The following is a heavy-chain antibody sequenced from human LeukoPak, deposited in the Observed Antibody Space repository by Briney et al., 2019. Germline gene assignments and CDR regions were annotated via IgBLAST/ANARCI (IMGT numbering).Heavy chain of an antibody. J-gene: IGHJ4*02. CDR2: INHSGST. Sequence: SETLSLTCTVSGGSFSGYYWSWIRQPPGKGLEWIGEINHSGSTNYNPSLKSRVTISVDTSKNQFSLKLSSVTAADTAVYYCARAGYCSSTSCYRGRLGYWGQGTLVTVSS. V-gene: IGHV4-34*01. CDR3: ARAGYCSSTSCYRGRLGY. CDR1: GGSFSGYY. D-gene: IGHD2-2*01.